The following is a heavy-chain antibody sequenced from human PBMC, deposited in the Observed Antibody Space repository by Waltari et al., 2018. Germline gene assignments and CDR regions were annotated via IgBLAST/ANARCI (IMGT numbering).Heavy chain of an antibody. D-gene: IGHD7-27*01. CDR1: GYTFTNYD. Sequence: QLQLVQSGAEVKKPGTSVKVSCKASGYTFTNYDLHWGRMAPGQGPEWMGWMNPDSGNTGFAQRFQGRVTMTRDTSITTAYMELSSLTSEDTAVYYGARAPRNWGFDYWGQGTLVTVSS. CDR3: ARAPRNWGFDY. CDR2: MNPDSGNT. V-gene: IGHV1-8*01. J-gene: IGHJ4*02.